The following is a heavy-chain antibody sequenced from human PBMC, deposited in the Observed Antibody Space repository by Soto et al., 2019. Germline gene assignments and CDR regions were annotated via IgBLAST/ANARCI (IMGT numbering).Heavy chain of an antibody. V-gene: IGHV3-48*03. D-gene: IGHD6-19*01. Sequence: PGGSLRLSCAASGFTFSSYEMNWVRQAPGKGLEWVSYISSSGSTIYYADSVKGRFTISRDNAKNSLYLQMNSLRAEDTAVYYCARASPQWYYYGMDVWGQGTTVTVSS. CDR3: ARASPQWYYYGMDV. J-gene: IGHJ6*02. CDR1: GFTFSSYE. CDR2: ISSSGSTI.